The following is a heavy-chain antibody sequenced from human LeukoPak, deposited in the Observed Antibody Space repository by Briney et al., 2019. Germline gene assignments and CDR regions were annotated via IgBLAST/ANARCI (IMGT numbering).Heavy chain of an antibody. V-gene: IGHV1-69*08. CDR1: GGTFTIHT. CDR2: ITPVINSA. CDR3: HRVNLRGSQYNWFDP. Sequence: GASVTVSFTTSGGTFTIHTFGWVRQAPGQGLEWMGRITPVINSAKYSQKFRDRLTITADTITVTAYMELSSLTPDDTAVSYCHRVNLRGSQYNWFDPWGQGTRVSVSS. D-gene: IGHD1-26*01. J-gene: IGHJ5*02.